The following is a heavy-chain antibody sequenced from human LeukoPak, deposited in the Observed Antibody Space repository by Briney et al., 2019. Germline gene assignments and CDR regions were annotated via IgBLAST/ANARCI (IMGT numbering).Heavy chain of an antibody. J-gene: IGHJ4*02. CDR1: GYTLTELS. D-gene: IGHD6-13*01. Sequence: SCKVSGYTLTELSMHWVRQGPGKGLEWVAVISYDGTNRYYADSVKGRFTISRDNSKNTLYLQMNSLRAEDTAVYYCAKRYSSSWCIDSWGQGTLVTVSS. CDR2: ISYDGTNR. CDR3: AKRYSSSWCIDS. V-gene: IGHV3-30*18.